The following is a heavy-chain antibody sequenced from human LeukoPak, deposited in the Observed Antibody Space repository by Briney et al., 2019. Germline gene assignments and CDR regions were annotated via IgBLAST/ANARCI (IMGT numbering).Heavy chain of an antibody. CDR3: ARDRIRGGYHDY. Sequence: ASVKVSCKASGGTFSSYAISWVRQAPGQGLEWMGGIIPIFGTANYAQKFQGRVTITADESTSTAYMELSSLRSEDTAVYYCARDRIRGGYHDYWGQGTVVTVSS. CDR2: IIPIFGTA. V-gene: IGHV1-69*01. J-gene: IGHJ4*02. CDR1: GGTFSSYA. D-gene: IGHD2-15*01.